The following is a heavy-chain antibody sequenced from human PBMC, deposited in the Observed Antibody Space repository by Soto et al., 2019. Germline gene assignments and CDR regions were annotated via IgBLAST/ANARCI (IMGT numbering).Heavy chain of an antibody. CDR1: GFTFTDYA. D-gene: IGHD2-15*01. CDR2: ISGSGGGA. CDR3: ARTGGRGWHLTY. J-gene: IGHJ4*02. V-gene: IGHV3-23*01. Sequence: EVQLLESGGGSVQPGGSLRLSCAVSGFTFTDYAMTWVRQAPGKGLEWVSHISGSGGGADYADSVKGRFTISRNNSKNPLYLQISNLRAEGTALYFCARTGGRGWHLTYWGQGTLVFVSS.